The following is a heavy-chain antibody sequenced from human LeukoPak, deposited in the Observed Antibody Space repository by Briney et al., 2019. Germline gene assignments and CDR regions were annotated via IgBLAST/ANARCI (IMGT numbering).Heavy chain of an antibody. CDR3: ARDAPNGGSSGYYYVPFLH. J-gene: IGHJ1*01. Sequence: ASVKVSCKASGYTFTGYDMHWVRQAPGQGLEWMGWINPNSGATNYAQKFQGMVTMTRVRSTTTAYMVLSRLRSDDTALYYCARDAPNGGSSGYYYVPFLHWGERTLLTVSS. D-gene: IGHD3-22*01. CDR2: INPNSGAT. V-gene: IGHV1-2*02. CDR1: GYTFTGYD.